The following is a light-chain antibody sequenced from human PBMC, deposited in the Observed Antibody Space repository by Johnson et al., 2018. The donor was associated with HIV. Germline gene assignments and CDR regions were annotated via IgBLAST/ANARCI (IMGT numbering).Light chain of an antibody. CDR1: SSNIGNNY. V-gene: IGLV1-51*02. Sequence: QSVLTQPPSVSAAPGQKVTISCSGSSSNIGNNYVSWYQQLPGGAPKLLIYENNKRPSGIPDRFSGSKSDTSATLGITGLQTGDEAEYYCGTWDTSLSVYVFGTGTKVTVL. J-gene: IGLJ1*01. CDR2: ENN. CDR3: GTWDTSLSVYV.